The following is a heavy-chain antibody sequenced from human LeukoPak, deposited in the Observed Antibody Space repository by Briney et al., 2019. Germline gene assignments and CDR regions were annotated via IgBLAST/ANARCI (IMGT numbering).Heavy chain of an antibody. V-gene: IGHV3-7*01. CDR2: IKRDGSEK. CDR3: ARDVSVSGMDV. D-gene: IGHD5/OR15-5a*01. J-gene: IGHJ6*02. Sequence: GGSLRLSCAASGFTFTDYWMSWVRQAPGKGLEWVANIKRDGSEKYYVDSVKGRFTISRDNPKKSVYLQMNSVRAEDTAIYYCARDVSVSGMDVWGQGTTVIVSS. CDR1: GFTFTDYW.